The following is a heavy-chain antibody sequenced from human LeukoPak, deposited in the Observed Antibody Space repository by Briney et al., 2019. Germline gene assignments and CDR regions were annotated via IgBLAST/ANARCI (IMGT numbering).Heavy chain of an antibody. Sequence: GGSLRLSCAASGFTFSSYAMSWVRQAPGKGLEWVSVMSGSGDITYYADSVKGRVTISRDNSKNTLYLQMNSLRAEDTAVYYCAKPQYYYDSSGYYYFDYWGQGTLVTVSS. J-gene: IGHJ4*02. D-gene: IGHD3-22*01. CDR2: MSGSGDIT. CDR1: GFTFSSYA. V-gene: IGHV3-23*01. CDR3: AKPQYYYDSSGYYYFDY.